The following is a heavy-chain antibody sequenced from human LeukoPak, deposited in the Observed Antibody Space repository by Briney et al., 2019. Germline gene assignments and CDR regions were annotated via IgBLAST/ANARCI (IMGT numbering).Heavy chain of an antibody. Sequence: GGSLRLSCAASGFTFSSYSVNWVRQAPGKGLEWVSYISSSSITIYYADSVKGRFTISRDNAKSSLYLQMNSLRAEDTAVYYCAREVPNVDYFDYWGQGTLVTVSS. CDR3: AREVPNVDYFDY. J-gene: IGHJ4*02. V-gene: IGHV3-48*01. CDR2: ISSSSITI. CDR1: GFTFSSYS.